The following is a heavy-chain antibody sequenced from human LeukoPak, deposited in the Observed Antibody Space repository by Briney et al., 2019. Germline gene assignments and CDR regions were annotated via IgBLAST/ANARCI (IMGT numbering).Heavy chain of an antibody. J-gene: IGHJ5*02. V-gene: IGHV1-2*02. CDR3: ARDLATVTTVFPGENWFDP. CDR2: INPNSGGT. CDR1: GYTFTGYY. Sequence: WASVTVSCKASGYTFTGYYMHWVRQAPGQGLEWMGWINPNSGGTNYAQKFQGRVTMTRDTSISTAYMELSRLRSDDTAVYYCARDLATVTTVFPGENWFDPWGQGTLVTVSS. D-gene: IGHD4-17*01.